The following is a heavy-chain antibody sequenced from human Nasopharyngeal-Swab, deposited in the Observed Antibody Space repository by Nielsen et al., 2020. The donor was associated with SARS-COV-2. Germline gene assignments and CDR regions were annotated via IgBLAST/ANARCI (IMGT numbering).Heavy chain of an antibody. D-gene: IGHD6-6*01. Sequence: WIRQPPGKGLEWVAVISYDGSNKYYADSVKGRFTISRDNSKNTLYLQMNSLRAEDTAVYYCARVSSSSTTNWFDPWGQGTLVHRLL. CDR2: ISYDGSNK. J-gene: IGHJ5*02. CDR3: ARVSSSSTTNWFDP. V-gene: IGHV3-30*03.